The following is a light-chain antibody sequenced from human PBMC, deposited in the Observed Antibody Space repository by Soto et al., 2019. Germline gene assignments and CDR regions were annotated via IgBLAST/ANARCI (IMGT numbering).Light chain of an antibody. J-gene: IGKJ1*01. CDR2: GAS. Sequence: EIVLTQSPGTLSLSPGERATLSCRASQSVSSSYLAWYQQKPGQAPRLLIYGASSRATGIPDRFSRSGSRTDFALTISRLEPEDFAGYYCQQYGSSRTFGPGTQVEIK. CDR3: QQYGSSRT. V-gene: IGKV3-20*01. CDR1: QSVSSSY.